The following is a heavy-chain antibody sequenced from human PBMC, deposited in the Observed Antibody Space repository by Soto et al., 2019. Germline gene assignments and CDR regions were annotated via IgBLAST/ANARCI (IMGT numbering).Heavy chain of an antibody. Sequence: QVQLVQSGAEVKEPGDSVRVSCEASGYTFTAYYIHWVPQAPGQGLEWMGWINPKFGDTTYAQDFQGRVSMTRDMFISTVYMELSRLTSDDTAIYYCARNMDYYYGPGSGNGHGFWGQGTTVTVFS. J-gene: IGHJ6*02. CDR3: ARNMDYYYGPGSGNGHGF. CDR1: GYTFTAYY. V-gene: IGHV1-2*02. CDR2: INPKFGDT. D-gene: IGHD3-10*01.